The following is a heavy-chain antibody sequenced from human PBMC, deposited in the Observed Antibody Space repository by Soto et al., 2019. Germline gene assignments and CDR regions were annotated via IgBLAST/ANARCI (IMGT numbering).Heavy chain of an antibody. CDR3: TREGINNYNEYYFDS. J-gene: IGHJ4*02. CDR2: ISGSGNYT. V-gene: IGHV3-21*01. D-gene: IGHD4-4*01. CDR1: GFTFSSYS. Sequence: LRLSCAASGFTFSSYSMNWVRQAPGKGLEWVSSISGSGNYTHYADFLRGRFTISRDNAKTSLYLQMNSLRAEDTAVYYCTREGINNYNEYYFDSWGQGTVVTVSS.